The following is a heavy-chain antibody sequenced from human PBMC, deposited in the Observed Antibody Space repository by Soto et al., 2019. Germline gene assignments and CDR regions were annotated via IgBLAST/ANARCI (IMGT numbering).Heavy chain of an antibody. CDR1: GFTFKKYA. CDR3: VKDWTGDTCPCMDV. CDR2: ISGKDGST. J-gene: IGHJ6*01. V-gene: IGHV3-23*01. Sequence: EVQLLESGGGLVQPGGSLRLSCAASGFTFKKYAMTWVRQAPGKGLEWVSTISGKDGSTYYADSVKGRFTISRDNSKNALYLQMCSLRAEDTALYYCVKDWTGDTCPCMDVWGQGTTVTVSS. D-gene: IGHD2-8*02.